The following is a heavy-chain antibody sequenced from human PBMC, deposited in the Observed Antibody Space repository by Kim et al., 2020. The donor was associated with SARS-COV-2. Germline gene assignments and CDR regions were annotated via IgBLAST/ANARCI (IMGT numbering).Heavy chain of an antibody. CDR3: ARVGRGDILTGYYNSLYCGMDV. D-gene: IGHD3-9*01. Sequence: SETLSLTCAVYGGSFSGYYWSWIRQPPGKGLEWIGEINHSGSTNYNPYLKSRVTISVDTSKNQFSLKLSSVTAADTAVYYCARVGRGDILTGYYNSLYCGMDVWGQGTTVTVSS. V-gene: IGHV4-34*01. J-gene: IGHJ6*02. CDR1: GGSFSGYY. CDR2: INHSGST.